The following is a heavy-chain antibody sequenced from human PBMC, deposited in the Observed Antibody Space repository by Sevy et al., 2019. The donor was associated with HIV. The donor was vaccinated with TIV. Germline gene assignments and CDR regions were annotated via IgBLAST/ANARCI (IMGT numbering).Heavy chain of an antibody. J-gene: IGHJ5*02. V-gene: IGHV1-2*02. CDR3: ARWPRITIFGVDNWFDP. Sequence: ASVKVSCKASGYTFTGYYMHWVRQAPGQGLEWMGWINPNSGGTNYAQKFQGRVTMTRDTSISTAYMELSRLRSDDTAVYYCARWPRITIFGVDNWFDPWGQGTLVTVSS. CDR1: GYTFTGYY. CDR2: INPNSGGT. D-gene: IGHD3-3*01.